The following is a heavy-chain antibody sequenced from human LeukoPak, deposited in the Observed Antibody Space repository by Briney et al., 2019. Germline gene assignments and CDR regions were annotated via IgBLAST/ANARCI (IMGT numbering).Heavy chain of an antibody. CDR1: GFTFSSYA. J-gene: IGHJ6*02. V-gene: IGHV3-23*01. CDR3: ARGRTPGYYYGMDV. Sequence: LGGSLRLSCAASGFTFSSYAMSWVRQAPGKGLEWVSAISGSGGSTYYADSVKGRFTISRDNSKNSLYLQMNSLRAEDTAVYYCARGRTPGYYYGMDVWGQGTTVTVSS. CDR2: ISGSGGST. D-gene: IGHD4-23*01.